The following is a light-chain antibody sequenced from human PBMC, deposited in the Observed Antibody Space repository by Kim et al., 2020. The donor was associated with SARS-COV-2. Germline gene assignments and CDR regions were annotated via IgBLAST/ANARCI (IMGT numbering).Light chain of an antibody. CDR2: GAS. CDR1: QSVSSN. V-gene: IGKV3-15*01. J-gene: IGKJ1*01. CDR3: QQSNNWPRT. Sequence: EIVMTQSPGTLSVSPGERATLSCRASQSVSSNLAWYQQKPGQAPRLLIYGASTRATGIPARFSGSGSGTDFTLTISSLQPEDFAVYYCQQSNNWPRTFGHGTKVEIK.